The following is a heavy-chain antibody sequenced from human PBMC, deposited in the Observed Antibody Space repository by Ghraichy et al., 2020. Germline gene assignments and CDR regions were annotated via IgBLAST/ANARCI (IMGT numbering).Heavy chain of an antibody. Sequence: GGSLRLSCAASGFTVSSNYMSWVRQAPGKGLEWVSVIYSGGSTYYADSVKGRFTISRDNSKNTLYLQMNSLRAEDTAVYYCARGNSGILTGYYKFYYYGMDVWGQGTTVTVSS. J-gene: IGHJ6*02. CDR3: ARGNSGILTGYYKFYYYGMDV. CDR1: GFTVSSNY. CDR2: IYSGGST. V-gene: IGHV3-66*01. D-gene: IGHD3-9*01.